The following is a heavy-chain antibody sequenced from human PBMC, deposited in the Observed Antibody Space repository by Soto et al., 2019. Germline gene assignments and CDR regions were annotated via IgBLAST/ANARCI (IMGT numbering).Heavy chain of an antibody. J-gene: IGHJ4*02. D-gene: IGHD3-9*01. V-gene: IGHV4-30-4*01. Sequence: SETLSLTCSVSGGSIRSIDYYWGWIRQTPGKGPEWIGYIFHSGSAYYNPSLKSRSTISVDTSKNQFSLKMRSVTAADTAVYYCARAFYDVLTGFYVRYFGKWGRGILVTSPQ. CDR3: ARAFYDVLTGFYVRYFGK. CDR1: GGSIRSIDYY. CDR2: IFHSGSA.